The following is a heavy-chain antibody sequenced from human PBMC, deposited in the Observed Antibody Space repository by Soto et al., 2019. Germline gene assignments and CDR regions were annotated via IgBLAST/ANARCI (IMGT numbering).Heavy chain of an antibody. D-gene: IGHD3-22*01. V-gene: IGHV3-21*01. Sequence: NPWGAQSVSCAASGVTFISYSMNCVRQSPGRGLEWVSSISSSSSSISYPDSVKGRFTISRDDAKKSLYLKMTGLRADDTAVYYRARGIRHLWSYDSSGYHSWGQGRLVNVSS. CDR1: GVTFISYS. CDR2: ISSSSSSI. CDR3: ARGIRHLWSYDSSGYHS. J-gene: IGHJ5*02.